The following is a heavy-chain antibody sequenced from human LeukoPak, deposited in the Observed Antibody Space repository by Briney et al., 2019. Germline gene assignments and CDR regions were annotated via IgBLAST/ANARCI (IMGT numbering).Heavy chain of an antibody. D-gene: IGHD6-19*01. CDR1: GGSVNRYY. J-gene: IGHJ2*01. V-gene: IGHV4-59*02. Sequence: SETLSLTCTISGGSVNRYYWTWIRQSPGKGLEWIGYVYFSGSTNYNPSLKSRVTMSTISVDTSKNQFSLKLNSVTTADTAIYYCAFAVSGTQYFDLWGRGTLVTVSS. CDR2: VYFSGST. CDR3: AFAVSGTQYFDL.